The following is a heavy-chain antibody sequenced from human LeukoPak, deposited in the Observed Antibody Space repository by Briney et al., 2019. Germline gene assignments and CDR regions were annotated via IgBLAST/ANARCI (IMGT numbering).Heavy chain of an antibody. J-gene: IGHJ4*02. Sequence: PGGSLRLSCAASGFTFSSYGMHWVRQAPGKGLEWVAVISYDGSNKYYADSVKGRFTISRDNAKNTVFLQMNSLRAEDTAVYYCAKRADYWGQGTLVTVSS. CDR3: AKRADY. CDR2: ISYDGSNK. CDR1: GFTFSSYG. V-gene: IGHV3-30*18.